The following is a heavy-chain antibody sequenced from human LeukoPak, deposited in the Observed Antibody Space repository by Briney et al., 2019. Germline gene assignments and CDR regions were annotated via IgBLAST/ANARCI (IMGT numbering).Heavy chain of an antibody. Sequence: SETLSLTCTVSGGSISSSSYYWGWIRQPPGKGPEWIGSIYYSGSTYYNPSLKSRVTISVDTSKNQFSLKLSSVTAADTAVYYCARRGGFYYGSSYFDYWGQGTLVTVSS. D-gene: IGHD3-10*01. CDR1: GGSISSSSYY. V-gene: IGHV4-39*01. J-gene: IGHJ4*02. CDR2: IYYSGST. CDR3: ARRGGFYYGSSYFDY.